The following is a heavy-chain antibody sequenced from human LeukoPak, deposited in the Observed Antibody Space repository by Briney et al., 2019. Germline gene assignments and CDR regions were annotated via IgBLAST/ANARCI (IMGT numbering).Heavy chain of an antibody. CDR2: ISGYNGNT. Sequence: SMKVSCKASGYTFTSYGITWVRQAPGQGLEWMGWISGYNGNTNYAQKFQGRVTMTTDTSTSTVYMELRSLRSDDTAVYYCARDDNYGSGQPDDWGQGTLVTVSS. V-gene: IGHV1-18*01. CDR3: ARDDNYGSGQPDD. D-gene: IGHD3-10*01. CDR1: GYTFTSYG. J-gene: IGHJ4*02.